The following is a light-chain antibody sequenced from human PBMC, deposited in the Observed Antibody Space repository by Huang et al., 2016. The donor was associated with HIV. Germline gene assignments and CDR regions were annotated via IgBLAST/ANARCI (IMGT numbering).Light chain of an antibody. Sequence: EIVMTQSPVTLSVSPGERATLSCRASPSVNNNLAWYQQKPGQAPRLLIDGPSTRATGIPARFSGSGCGTEFTLTITSLESEDFAVYYCQQYKDWPRTFGQGTKVEIK. V-gene: IGKV3-15*01. CDR1: PSVNNN. J-gene: IGKJ1*01. CDR2: GPS. CDR3: QQYKDWPRT.